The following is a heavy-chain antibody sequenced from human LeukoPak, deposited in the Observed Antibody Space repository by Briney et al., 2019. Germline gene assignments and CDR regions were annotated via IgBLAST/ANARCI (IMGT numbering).Heavy chain of an antibody. V-gene: IGHV3-21*01. CDR2: ISSSSSYI. D-gene: IGHD3-22*01. CDR3: ARDGSGSSGYYYGGFDY. CDR1: GFTFSSYS. J-gene: IGHJ4*02. Sequence: GGSLRLSCAASGFTFSSYSMNWVRQAPGKGLEWVSSISSSSSYIYYADSVKGRFTISRDNAKSSLYLQMNSLRAEDTAVYYSARDGSGSSGYYYGGFDYWGQGTLVTVSS.